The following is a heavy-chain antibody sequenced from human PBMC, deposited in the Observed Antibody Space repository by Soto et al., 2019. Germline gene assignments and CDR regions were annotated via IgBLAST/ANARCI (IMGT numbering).Heavy chain of an antibody. CDR3: ATQRVDTAILPYY. CDR2: IPYDGSNK. V-gene: IGHV3-30-3*01. J-gene: IGHJ4*02. CDR1: GFTFSSYA. D-gene: IGHD5-18*01. Sequence: GGSLRLSCAASGFTFSSYAMHWVRQAPGKGLEWVAVIPYDGSNKYYADSVKGRFTISRDNSKNTLYLQMNSLRAEDTAVYYCATQRVDTAILPYYWGQGTLVTVSS.